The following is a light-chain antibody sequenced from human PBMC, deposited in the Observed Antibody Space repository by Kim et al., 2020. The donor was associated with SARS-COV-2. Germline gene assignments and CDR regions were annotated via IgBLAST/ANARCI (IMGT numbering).Light chain of an antibody. CDR2: DVR. J-gene: IGLJ3*02. V-gene: IGLV2-14*04. Sequence: PGQSITISCTGTSSDVGGYNYVSWYQQHPGKAPKLIIYDVRKWPSGVSNRFSGSKSGNTASLTISGLQAEDEADYYCCSYTTTTWVFGGGTQLTVL. CDR1: SSDVGGYNY. CDR3: CSYTTTTWV.